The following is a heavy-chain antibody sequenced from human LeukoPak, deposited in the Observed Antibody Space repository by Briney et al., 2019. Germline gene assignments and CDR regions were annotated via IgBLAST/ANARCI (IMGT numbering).Heavy chain of an antibody. J-gene: IGHJ6*02. Sequence: SETLSLTCTVSGGSISSSSYFWGWIRQPPGKGLEWIGTIYYSGSTYYNPSLKSRVTISVDTSKNQFSLSLSSVTAADTAVYYCARITFVVEGYGMDVWGQGTTVTVSS. CDR1: GGSISSSSYF. D-gene: IGHD2-21*01. CDR3: ARITFVVEGYGMDV. CDR2: IYYSGST. V-gene: IGHV4-39*07.